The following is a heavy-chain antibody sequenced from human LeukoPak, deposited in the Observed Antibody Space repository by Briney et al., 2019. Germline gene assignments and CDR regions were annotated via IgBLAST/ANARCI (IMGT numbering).Heavy chain of an antibody. J-gene: IGHJ4*02. V-gene: IGHV2-70*11. Sequence: SGPALVNSTQTLTLTCTCSGFSLTTSATCVSWIRQPPGKALEWLARIDGDEDKYYSTSLKTRLTISKDTSKNQVVLTVTNVDPVDTATYYCARTRYDSSGSYGPHYFDYWGQGTLVTVSS. CDR1: GFSLTTSATC. CDR2: IDGDEDK. D-gene: IGHD3-22*01. CDR3: ARTRYDSSGSYGPHYFDY.